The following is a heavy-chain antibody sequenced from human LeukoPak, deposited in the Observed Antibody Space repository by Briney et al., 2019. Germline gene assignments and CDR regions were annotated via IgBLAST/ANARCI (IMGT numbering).Heavy chain of an antibody. Sequence: PSETLSLTCAVYGGSFSGSYWSWIRQPPGKGPEWIGEINHSGSTNYNPSLKSRVTISVDTSKNQFSLKLSSVTAADTAVYYCARASRWWELLRGFDYWGQGTLVTVSS. J-gene: IGHJ4*02. CDR2: INHSGST. D-gene: IGHD1-26*01. V-gene: IGHV4-34*01. CDR1: GGSFSGSY. CDR3: ARASRWWELLRGFDY.